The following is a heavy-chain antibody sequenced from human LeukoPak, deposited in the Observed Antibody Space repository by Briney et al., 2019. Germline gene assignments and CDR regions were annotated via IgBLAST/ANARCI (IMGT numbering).Heavy chain of an antibody. CDR3: ARARGGSYYYYYMDV. D-gene: IGHD1-26*01. CDR2: INWNGGST. Sequence: GGSLRLSCAASGFTSDDYGMSWVRQAPGKGLEWVSGINWNGGSTGYADSVKGRYTISRDNAKNSLYLQMNSLRAEDTALYYCARARGGSYYYYYMDVWGKGTTVTVSS. CDR1: GFTSDDYG. V-gene: IGHV3-20*04. J-gene: IGHJ6*03.